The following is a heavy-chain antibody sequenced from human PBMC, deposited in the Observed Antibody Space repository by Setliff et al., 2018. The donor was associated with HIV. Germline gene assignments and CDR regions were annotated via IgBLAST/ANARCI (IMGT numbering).Heavy chain of an antibody. CDR2: IIPIFGTA. J-gene: IGHJ3*02. D-gene: IGHD3-3*01. V-gene: IGHV1-69*13. CDR1: GGTFSSYA. CDR3: AREYYDFWSGYSDAFHI. Sequence: SVKVSCKASGGTFSSYAISRVRQAPGQGLEWMGGIIPIFGTANYAQKFQGRVTITADESTSTAYMELSSLRSEDTAVYYCAREYYDFWSGYSDAFHIWGQGTLVTVSS.